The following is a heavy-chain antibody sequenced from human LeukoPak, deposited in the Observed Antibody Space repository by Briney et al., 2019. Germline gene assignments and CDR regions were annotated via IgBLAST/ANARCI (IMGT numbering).Heavy chain of an antibody. V-gene: IGHV1-18*01. CDR3: ARAFVAAAGTRGFGY. CDR1: GYTFTSYG. J-gene: IGHJ4*02. D-gene: IGHD6-13*01. CDR2: ISAYNGNT. Sequence: ASVKVSCKASGYTFTSYGISWVRQAPGQGLEWMGWISAYNGNTNYAQKLQGRVTMTTDASTSTAYMELRSLRSDDTAVYYCARAFVAAAGTRGFGYWGQGTLVTVSS.